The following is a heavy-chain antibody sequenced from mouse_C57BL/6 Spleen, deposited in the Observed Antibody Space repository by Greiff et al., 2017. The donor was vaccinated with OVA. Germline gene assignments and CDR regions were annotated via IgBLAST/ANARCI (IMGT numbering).Heavy chain of an antibody. CDR3: ARHRGAMDY. Sequence: EVQVVESGGDLVKPGGSLKLSCAASGFTFSSYGMSWVRQTPDKRLEWVATISSGGSYNYYPDSVKGRFTISRDNAKNTLYLQMSSLKSEDTAMYYCARHRGAMDYWGQGTSVTVSS. V-gene: IGHV5-6*01. CDR1: GFTFSSYG. CDR2: ISSGGSYN. J-gene: IGHJ4*01.